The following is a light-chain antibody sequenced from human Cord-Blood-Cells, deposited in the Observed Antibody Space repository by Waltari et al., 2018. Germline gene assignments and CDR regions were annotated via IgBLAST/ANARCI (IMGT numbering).Light chain of an antibody. CDR1: SSDVGSSNL. Sequence: QSALTQPASVSGSPGPSITISCTGTSSDVGSSNLVSWYQQHPGKAPKLMIYEGSKRPSGVSNRFSGSKSGNTASLTISGLQAEDEADYYCCSYAGSSTFEVFGGGTKLTVL. V-gene: IGLV2-23*03. CDR3: CSYAGSSTFEV. J-gene: IGLJ2*01. CDR2: EGS.